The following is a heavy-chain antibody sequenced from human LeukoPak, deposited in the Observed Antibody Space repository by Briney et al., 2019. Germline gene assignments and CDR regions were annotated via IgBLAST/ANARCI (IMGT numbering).Heavy chain of an antibody. Sequence: GGSLRLSCAASGFTFSNAWMSWVRQAPGKGLEWVGRIKTKSDGGTTEYAAPVKGRFTISRDDSKSTLYLQMNSLKTEDTAVYYCTTGYSFGFDAFDIWGQGTMVTVSS. CDR3: TTGYSFGFDAFDI. CDR2: IKTKSDGGTT. CDR1: GFTFSNAW. D-gene: IGHD5-18*01. J-gene: IGHJ3*02. V-gene: IGHV3-15*01.